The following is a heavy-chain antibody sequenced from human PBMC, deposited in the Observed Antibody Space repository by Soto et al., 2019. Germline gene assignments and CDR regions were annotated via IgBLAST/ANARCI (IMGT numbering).Heavy chain of an antibody. Sequence: GGSLRLSCVASGFTFSSHRMHWVRQAPGKGLEWVAVISYDGSNKYYADSVKGRFTISRDNSKNTLYLQMNSLRAEDTAVYYCVKDLYSGSSHPDYWGQGTLVSTSS. J-gene: IGHJ4*01. CDR2: ISYDGSNK. D-gene: IGHD1-26*01. CDR1: GFTFSSHR. CDR3: VKDLYSGSSHPDY. V-gene: IGHV3-30*18.